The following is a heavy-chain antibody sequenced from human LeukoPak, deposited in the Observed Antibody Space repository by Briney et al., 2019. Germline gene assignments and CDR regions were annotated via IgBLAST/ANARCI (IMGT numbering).Heavy chain of an antibody. CDR2: INHSGST. CDR1: GGSFSGYY. CDR3: AGGLLGYCSGGSCYSDWFDP. Sequence: SETLSLTCAVYGGSFSGYYWSWIRQPPGKGLEWIGEINHSGSTNYNPSLKSRVTISVDTSKNQFSLKLSSVTAADTAVYYCAGGLLGYCSGGSCYSDWFDPWGQGTLVTVSS. D-gene: IGHD2-15*01. J-gene: IGHJ5*02. V-gene: IGHV4-34*01.